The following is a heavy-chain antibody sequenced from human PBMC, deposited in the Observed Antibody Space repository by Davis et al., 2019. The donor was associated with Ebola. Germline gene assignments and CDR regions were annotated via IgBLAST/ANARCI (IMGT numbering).Heavy chain of an antibody. CDR2: ITGGGRGT. V-gene: IGHV3-23*01. J-gene: IGHJ4*02. CDR1: GFTFNNYA. CDR3: AKAHSSNWLPFDS. D-gene: IGHD6-13*01. Sequence: GESLKISCAASGFTFNNYAMNWVRQAPGKGLEWVSGITGGGRGTYYADSVKGRFTISRDNSKNTVSLQMNSLRDEDTAVYYCAKAHSSNWLPFDSWGQGTLVTVSS.